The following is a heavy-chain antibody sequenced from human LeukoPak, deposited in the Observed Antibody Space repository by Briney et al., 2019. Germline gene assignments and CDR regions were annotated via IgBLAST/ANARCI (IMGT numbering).Heavy chain of an antibody. Sequence: GGSLRLSCAASGFTFDDYAMHWVRHAPGKGLEWVSGISWYSGSIGYADSVKGRFTISRDNAKNSLYLQMNSLRAEDTALYYCAKDQEGSWYRSVYEFDYWGQGTLVTVSS. D-gene: IGHD6-13*01. CDR1: GFTFDDYA. CDR2: ISWYSGSI. J-gene: IGHJ4*02. V-gene: IGHV3-9*01. CDR3: AKDQEGSWYRSVYEFDY.